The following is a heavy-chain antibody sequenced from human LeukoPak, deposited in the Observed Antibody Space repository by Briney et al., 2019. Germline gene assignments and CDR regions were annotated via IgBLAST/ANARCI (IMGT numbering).Heavy chain of an antibody. D-gene: IGHD5-24*01. CDR2: ISHDGRTK. V-gene: IGHV3-30*04. Sequence: QAGGSLRLSCVVSGFNFDNFAMHWVRQPLGKGLEWVAVISHDGRTKYYADSMKGRITISRDNSKNTLFLQMNNLRSEDTAVHFCARPSPPGDGYNPPDHWGQGTLVTVSS. J-gene: IGHJ4*02. CDR3: ARPSPPGDGYNPPDH. CDR1: GFNFDNFA.